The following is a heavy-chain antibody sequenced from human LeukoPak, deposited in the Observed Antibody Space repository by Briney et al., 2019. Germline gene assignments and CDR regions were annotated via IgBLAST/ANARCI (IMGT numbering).Heavy chain of an antibody. CDR1: GGSISSYY. D-gene: IGHD2-15*01. J-gene: IGHJ3*02. Sequence: PSETLSLTCTVSGGSISSYYWSWIRQPPGKGLEWIGYIYTSGSTNYNPSLKSRVTISVDTSKNQFSLKLSSVTAADTAVYYCASYSYCSGGSCDPLAFDIWGQGTMVTVSS. CDR2: IYTSGST. V-gene: IGHV4-4*08. CDR3: ASYSYCSGGSCDPLAFDI.